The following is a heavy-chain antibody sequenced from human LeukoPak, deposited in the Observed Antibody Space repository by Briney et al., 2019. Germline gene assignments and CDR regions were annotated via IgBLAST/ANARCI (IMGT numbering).Heavy chain of an antibody. Sequence: GGSLRLSCSASGFTFSTYAMHWVRQAPGKGLEYVSAISSNGDRTYYADSVKGRLTISRDNSKNTLYVQMSSLGAEDTAVYYCVKGSTVTTGNWYFDLWGRGTLVTVSS. D-gene: IGHD4-17*01. CDR1: GFTFSTYA. V-gene: IGHV3-64*05. J-gene: IGHJ2*01. CDR2: ISSNGDRT. CDR3: VKGSTVTTGNWYFDL.